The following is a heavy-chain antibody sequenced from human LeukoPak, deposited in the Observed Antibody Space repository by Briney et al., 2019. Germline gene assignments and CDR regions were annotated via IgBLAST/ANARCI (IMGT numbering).Heavy chain of an antibody. CDR1: GGSISRGDYY. CDR2: IYYSGST. J-gene: IGHJ4*02. CDR3: ASLRRDGYNCNY. D-gene: IGHD5-24*01. V-gene: IGHV4-30-4*08. Sequence: PSQTLSLTCTVSGGSISRGDYYWSWIRQPPGKGLEWIGYIYYSGSTYYNPSLKSRVTISVDTSKNQFSLKLSSVTAADTAVYYCASLRRDGYNCNYWGQGTLVTVSS.